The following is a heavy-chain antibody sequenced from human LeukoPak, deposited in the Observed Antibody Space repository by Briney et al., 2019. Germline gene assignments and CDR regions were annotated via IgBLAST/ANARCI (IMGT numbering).Heavy chain of an antibody. CDR1: GYTLSNYW. CDR3: VRGVPVTPGIDY. D-gene: IGHD3-10*01. CDR2: IDSDGSNI. J-gene: IGHJ4*02. V-gene: IGHV3-74*01. Sequence: GGSLRLSCEASGYTLSNYWMNWVRQAPGKGLVWVSHIDSDGSNIKYADSVKGRFTISRDNAKNTLYLQMNSLRAEDTAVYYCVRGVPVTPGIDYWGQGTLVTVSS.